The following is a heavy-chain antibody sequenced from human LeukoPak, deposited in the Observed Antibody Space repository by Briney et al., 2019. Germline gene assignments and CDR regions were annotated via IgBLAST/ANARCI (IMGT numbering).Heavy chain of an antibody. Sequence: GGSLRLSCAASGFTFSSYAMSWVRQAPGKGLEWVSAISGSGGSTYYADSVKGRFTISRDNPKKTLYLQMNSLRAEDTAIYYCANPWGAGGPNWFDPWGQGTLVTVSS. CDR3: ANPWGAGGPNWFDP. D-gene: IGHD3-16*01. CDR1: GFTFSSYA. J-gene: IGHJ5*02. V-gene: IGHV3-23*01. CDR2: ISGSGGST.